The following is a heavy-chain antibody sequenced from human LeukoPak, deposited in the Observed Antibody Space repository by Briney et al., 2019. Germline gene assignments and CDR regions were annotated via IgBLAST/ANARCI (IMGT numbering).Heavy chain of an antibody. CDR1: GYXFTSFG. CDR3: ARGGYYGSGSFPDY. V-gene: IGHV1-18*01. Sequence: ASVKVSCKASGYXFTSFGMNWVRQAPGQGLEWMGWMSPHTGNTQYTQKLQGRLTMTTDTSTSTAYMDLRSLISDDTAVYFCARGGYYGSGSFPDYWGQGTLVTVSS. CDR2: MSPHTGNT. J-gene: IGHJ4*02. D-gene: IGHD3-10*01.